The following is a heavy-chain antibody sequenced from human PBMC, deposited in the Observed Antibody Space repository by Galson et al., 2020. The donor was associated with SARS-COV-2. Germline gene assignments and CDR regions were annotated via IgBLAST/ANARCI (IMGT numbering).Heavy chain of an antibody. Sequence: TGGSLRLSCAASGFTFSSYGMHWVRQAPGKGLEWVAVIWYDGSNKYYADSVKGRFTISRDNSKNTLYLQMNSLRAEDTAVYYCARDGGWDGYPYLDYWGQGTLVTVFS. CDR1: GFTFSSYG. CDR2: IWYDGSNK. D-gene: IGHD5-12*01. CDR3: ARDGGWDGYPYLDY. V-gene: IGHV3-33*01. J-gene: IGHJ4*02.